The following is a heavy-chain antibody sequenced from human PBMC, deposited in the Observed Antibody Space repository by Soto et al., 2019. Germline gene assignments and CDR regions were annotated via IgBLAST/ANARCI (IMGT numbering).Heavy chain of an antibody. V-gene: IGHV1-8*02. CDR3: VRRVASGHRSWFDP. CDR2: MNPNTGNI. J-gene: IGHJ5*02. Sequence: QVELVQSGAEVKKPGASVKVSCQASEDTFTHYDINWVRQATGQGLEWMGWMNPNTGNIDYAHKFQGRLTMTRDTSTRTVYMELSSLRSDDTAVYYCVRRVASGHRSWFDPGAREPWSLSPQ. CDR1: EDTFTHYD. D-gene: IGHD2-21*01.